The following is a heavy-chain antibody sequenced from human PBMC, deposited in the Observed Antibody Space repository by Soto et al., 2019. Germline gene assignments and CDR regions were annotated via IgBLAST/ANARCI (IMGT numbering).Heavy chain of an antibody. CDR3: ARAENCSDGICYSEYFQ. Sequence: ASMKVSWKASGYIFTAYSMHWVRQGPGQGLEWMGVVNPSGGSTNYAQKFQGRITMTRDTSTSTVYMDLSPLTSEDTAVYYCARAENCSDGICYSEYFQ. CDR2: VNPSGGST. CDR1: GYIFTAYS. J-gene: IGHJ1*01. V-gene: IGHV1-46*01. D-gene: IGHD2-15*01.